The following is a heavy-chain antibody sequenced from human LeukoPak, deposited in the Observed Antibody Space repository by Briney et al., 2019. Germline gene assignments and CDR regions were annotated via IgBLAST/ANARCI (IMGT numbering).Heavy chain of an antibody. CDR2: INPNSGGT. V-gene: IGHV1-2*02. CDR1: GYTFTGYY. J-gene: IGHJ4*02. D-gene: IGHD6-13*01. Sequence: ASVKVSCKASGYTFTGYYMHWVRQAPGQGLEWMGWINPNSGGTNYAQKFQGRVTMTRDTSISTAYMELSRLRSDDTAVYYCARVLGYSSSWYDYWGQGTLVTVSS. CDR3: ARVLGYSSSWYDY.